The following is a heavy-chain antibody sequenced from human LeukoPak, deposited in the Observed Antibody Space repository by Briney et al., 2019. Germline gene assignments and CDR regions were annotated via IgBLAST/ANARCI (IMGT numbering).Heavy chain of an antibody. Sequence: PSETLSLTCAVYGGSFSGYYWSWIRQPPGKGLEWIGEINHSGSTNYNPSLKSRVTISVDTSKSQFSLKLSSVTAADTAVYYCARYKLRGYSGYDEGGLDYWGQGTLVTVSS. V-gene: IGHV4-34*01. CDR3: ARYKLRGYSGYDEGGLDY. CDR1: GGSFSGYY. D-gene: IGHD5-12*01. J-gene: IGHJ4*02. CDR2: INHSGST.